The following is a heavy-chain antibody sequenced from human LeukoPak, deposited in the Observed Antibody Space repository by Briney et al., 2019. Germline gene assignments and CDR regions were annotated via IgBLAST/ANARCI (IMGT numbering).Heavy chain of an antibody. CDR2: LYYSGST. V-gene: IGHV4-39*01. CDR3: ARRPTDTTMVIPFDY. Sequence: SETLSLTCNVSGGSISSSSFYWGWIRQPPGKGLEWIGSLYYSGSTYYNPSLKSRVTISVDTPKNQFSLKLSSVTTADTAVYYCARRPTDTTMVIPFDYWGQGTLVTVSS. J-gene: IGHJ4*02. CDR1: GGSISSSSFY. D-gene: IGHD5-18*01.